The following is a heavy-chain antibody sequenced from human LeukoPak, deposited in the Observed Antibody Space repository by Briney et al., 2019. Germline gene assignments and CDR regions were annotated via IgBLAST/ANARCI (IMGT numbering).Heavy chain of an antibody. V-gene: IGHV3-21*01. CDR1: GFTFSSYS. CDR3: ARDLEWLLSYFDY. Sequence: GGSLRLSCAASGFTFSSYSMNLVRQAPGKGLEWVSSISSSSSYIYYADSVKGRFTISRDNAKNSLYLQMNSLRAEDTAVYYCARDLEWLLSYFDYWGQGTLVTVSS. CDR2: ISSSSSYI. D-gene: IGHD3-3*01. J-gene: IGHJ4*02.